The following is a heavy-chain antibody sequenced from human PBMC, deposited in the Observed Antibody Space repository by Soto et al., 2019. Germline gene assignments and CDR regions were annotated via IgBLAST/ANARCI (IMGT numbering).Heavy chain of an antibody. Sequence: ASVKVSCKASGYTCTRYGISWVRQAPGQGLEWMGWISAYNGNTNYAPKLQGRVTMTTDTSTSTAYMELRSLRSDDTAVYYCARDHGGSGWYFAFDTWGQGTMVTVSS. D-gene: IGHD6-19*01. V-gene: IGHV1-18*01. CDR3: ARDHGGSGWYFAFDT. CDR2: ISAYNGNT. CDR1: GYTCTRYG. J-gene: IGHJ3*02.